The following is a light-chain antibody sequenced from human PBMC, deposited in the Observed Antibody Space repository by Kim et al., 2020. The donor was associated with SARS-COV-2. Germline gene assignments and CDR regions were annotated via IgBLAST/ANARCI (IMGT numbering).Light chain of an antibody. CDR3: QQRGNWPLT. V-gene: IGKV3-11*01. J-gene: IGKJ4*01. Sequence: EIVLTQSPPTLSLSPGERATLSCRASQSVSSYLAWYQQKPGQPPRLLIYDASTRATGIPARFSGGGSGTDFTLTISSLEPEDFAVYYCQQRGNWPLTFGGGTKVDIK. CDR2: DAS. CDR1: QSVSSY.